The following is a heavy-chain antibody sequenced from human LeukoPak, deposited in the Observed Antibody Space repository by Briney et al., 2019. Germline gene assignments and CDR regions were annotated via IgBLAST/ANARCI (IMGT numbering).Heavy chain of an antibody. D-gene: IGHD1-26*01. CDR2: IIPIFGTA. CDR1: GGTFSSYA. Sequence: ASVKVSCKASGGTFSSYAISWVRQAPGQGLEWMGGIIPIFGTANYAQKFQGRVTITTDESTSTAYMELSSLRSEDTAVYYCARGRIVGAGTYYYYYMDVWGKGTTVTVSS. V-gene: IGHV1-69*05. J-gene: IGHJ6*03. CDR3: ARGRIVGAGTYYYYYMDV.